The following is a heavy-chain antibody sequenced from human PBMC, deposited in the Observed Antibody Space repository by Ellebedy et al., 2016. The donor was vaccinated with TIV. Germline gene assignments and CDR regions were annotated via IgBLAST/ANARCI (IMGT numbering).Heavy chain of an antibody. CDR3: ARDVGGYNSHYFDY. Sequence: MPSETLSLTCTVSGGSMSSYYWSWIRQLPGKGLEWIGYIYYSGSTNYNPSLKSRVTISLYTSKNQFSLKLSSVTAADTAVYYCARDVGGYNSHYFDYWGQGTLVTVSS. CDR2: IYYSGST. J-gene: IGHJ4*02. D-gene: IGHD5-24*01. CDR1: GGSMSSYY. V-gene: IGHV4-59*01.